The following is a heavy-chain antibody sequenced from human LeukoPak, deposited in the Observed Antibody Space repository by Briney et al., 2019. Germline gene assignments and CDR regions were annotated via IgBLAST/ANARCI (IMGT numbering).Heavy chain of an antibody. CDR2: IIPIFGTA. Sequence: ASVKXSCKASGGTFSSYAISWVRQAPGQGLEWMGRIIPIFGTANYAQKFQGRVTITTDESTSTAYMELSGLRSEDTAVYYCARGSIAAPGYFDYWGQGTLVTVSS. V-gene: IGHV1-69*05. J-gene: IGHJ4*02. CDR1: GGTFSSYA. CDR3: ARGSIAAPGYFDY. D-gene: IGHD6-6*01.